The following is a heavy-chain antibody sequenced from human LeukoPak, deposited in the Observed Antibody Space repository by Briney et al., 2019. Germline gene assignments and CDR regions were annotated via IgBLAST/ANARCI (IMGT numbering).Heavy chain of an antibody. Sequence: KASETLSLTCTVSSDSISNYYWNWIRQPPGKGLEWIGDINHSGSANYNPSLKSRVTISVDTSKNQFSLKLSSVTAADTAVYYCARLPQVPLGYSYGRAYWGQGTLVTVSS. V-gene: IGHV4-34*01. CDR3: ARLPQVPLGYSYGRAY. J-gene: IGHJ4*02. CDR2: INHSGSA. D-gene: IGHD5-18*01. CDR1: SDSISNYY.